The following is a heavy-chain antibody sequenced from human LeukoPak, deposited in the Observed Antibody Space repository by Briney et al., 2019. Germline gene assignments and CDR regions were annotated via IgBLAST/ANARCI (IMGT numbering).Heavy chain of an antibody. D-gene: IGHD3-22*01. CDR1: GYTFTDYY. CDR2: VDPEDGET. CDR3: ATDAPYYYDSSGYYWYNWFDP. J-gene: IGHJ5*02. Sequence: EASVKVSCKVCGYTFTDYYMHWVQQAPGKGLEWMGLVDPEDGETIYAEKFQGRVTITADTSTDTAYMELSSLRSEDTAVYYCATDAPYYYDSSGYYWYNWFDPWGQGTLVTVSS. V-gene: IGHV1-69-2*01.